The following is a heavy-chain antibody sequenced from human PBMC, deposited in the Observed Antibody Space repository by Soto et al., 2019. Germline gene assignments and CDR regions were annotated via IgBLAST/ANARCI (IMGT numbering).Heavy chain of an antibody. Sequence: GGSLRLSCAASGFTFSSYIMNWVRQAPGKGLEWVSSISSSSSYIYYADSVKGRFTISRDNAKNSLYLQMNSLRAEDTAVYYCARDSSGSPSFDPWGQGTLVTVS. V-gene: IGHV3-21*01. D-gene: IGHD3-10*01. CDR2: ISSSSSYI. CDR3: ARDSSGSPSFDP. CDR1: GFTFSSYI. J-gene: IGHJ5*02.